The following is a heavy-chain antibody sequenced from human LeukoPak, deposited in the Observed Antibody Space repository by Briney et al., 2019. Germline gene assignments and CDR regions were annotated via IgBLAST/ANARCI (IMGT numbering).Heavy chain of an antibody. Sequence: ASVKVSCKASGYTFTGYYMHWARQAPGQGLEWMGWINPNSGGTNYAQKFQGRVTVTRDTSISTAYMELSRLRSDDTAVYYCASNSNSGYYYYYMDVWGKGTTVTVSS. V-gene: IGHV1-2*02. D-gene: IGHD4-11*01. J-gene: IGHJ6*03. CDR2: INPNSGGT. CDR3: ASNSNSGYYYYYMDV. CDR1: GYTFTGYY.